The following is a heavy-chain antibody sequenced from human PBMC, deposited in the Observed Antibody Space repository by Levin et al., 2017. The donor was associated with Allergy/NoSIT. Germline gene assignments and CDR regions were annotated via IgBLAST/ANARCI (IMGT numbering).Heavy chain of an antibody. D-gene: IGHD2-2*01. V-gene: IGHV3-48*02. CDR2: ITSGSSSI. CDR3: ASVYCSTTSCYGAY. Sequence: QPGGSLRLSCAASGFTFSSYSMNWVRQAPGKGLEWVSYITSGSSSIYYADSVRGRFTISRDNAKNSLYLQMNSLRDEDTAVYYCASVYCSTTSCYGAYWGQGTLVTVSS. J-gene: IGHJ4*02. CDR1: GFTFSSYS.